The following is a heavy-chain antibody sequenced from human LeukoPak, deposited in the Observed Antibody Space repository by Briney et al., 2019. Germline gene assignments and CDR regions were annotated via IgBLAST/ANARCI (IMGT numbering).Heavy chain of an antibody. CDR1: GGSFSGYY. CDR3: AVYDILTGYTNWFDP. V-gene: IGHV4-34*01. J-gene: IGHJ5*02. Sequence: PSETLSLTCAVYGGSFSGYYWSWIRQPPGKGLEWIGEINHSGSTNYNPSLKGRVTISVDTSKNQFSLKLSSVTAADTAVYYCAVYDILTGYTNWFDPWGQGTLVTVSS. CDR2: INHSGST. D-gene: IGHD3-9*01.